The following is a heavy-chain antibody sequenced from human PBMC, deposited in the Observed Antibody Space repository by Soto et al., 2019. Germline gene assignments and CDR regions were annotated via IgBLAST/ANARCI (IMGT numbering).Heavy chain of an antibody. J-gene: IGHJ4*02. CDR2: IYYSGST. V-gene: IGHV4-39*01. D-gene: IGHD3-3*01. CDR1: GGSISSSSYY. CDR3: ARHVRWHEFGNVEYYFDY. Sequence: SETLSLTCTVSGGSISSSSYYWGWIRQPPGKGLEWIGSIYYSGSTYYNPSLKSRVTISVDTSKNQFSLKLSSVTAADTAVYYCARHVRWHEFGNVEYYFDYWGQGTLVTVSS.